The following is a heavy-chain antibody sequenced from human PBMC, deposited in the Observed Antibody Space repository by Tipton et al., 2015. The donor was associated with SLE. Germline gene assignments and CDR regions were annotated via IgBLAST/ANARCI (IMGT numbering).Heavy chain of an antibody. Sequence: TLSLTCIVSGDSISSSSYYWGWIRQPPGKGLEWVGTVYYTGNTFYNPSLKSRVTLSVDTSKNQFSLKLSSVTAADTAVYYCARDHLPGGYYYYMDVWGKGTTVTVSS. CDR2: VYYTGNT. J-gene: IGHJ6*03. CDR3: ARDHLPGGYYYYMDV. CDR1: GDSISSSSYY. D-gene: IGHD3-10*01. V-gene: IGHV4-39*07.